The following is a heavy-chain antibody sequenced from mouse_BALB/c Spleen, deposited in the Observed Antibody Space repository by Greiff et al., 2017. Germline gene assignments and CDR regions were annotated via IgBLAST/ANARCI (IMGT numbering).Heavy chain of an antibody. J-gene: IGHJ2*01. Sequence: LQQPGSELVRPGASVKLSCKASGYTFTSYWMHWVKQRHGQGLEWIGNIYPGSGSTNYDEKFKSKGTLTVDTSSSTAYMHLSSLTSEDSAVYYCTLGTGTVDYWGQGTTLTVSS. V-gene: IGHV1S22*01. CDR2: IYPGSGST. D-gene: IGHD4-1*01. CDR1: GYTFTSYW. CDR3: TLGTGTVDY.